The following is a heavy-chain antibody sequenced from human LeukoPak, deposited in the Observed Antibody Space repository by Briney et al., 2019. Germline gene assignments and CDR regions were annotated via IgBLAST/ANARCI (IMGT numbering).Heavy chain of an antibody. CDR1: RFTFSTYW. J-gene: IGHJ5*02. Sequence: GGSLRLSCAASRFTFSTYWMHWVRQAPGKGLVWVSRIHSDGSSTSYADSVKGRFTISRDNAKNTLYLQMNSLRAEDTAVYYCARDERSAAGTRWFDPWGQGTLVTVSS. V-gene: IGHV3-74*01. CDR2: IHSDGSST. CDR3: ARDERSAAGTRWFDP. D-gene: IGHD6-13*01.